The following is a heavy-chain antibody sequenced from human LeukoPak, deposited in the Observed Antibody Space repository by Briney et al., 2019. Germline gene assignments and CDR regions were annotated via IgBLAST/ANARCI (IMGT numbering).Heavy chain of an antibody. CDR2: IYTSGST. CDR1: GGSISSGSYY. V-gene: IGHV4-61*02. CDR3: ARGGPFGGVTTDRVDY. Sequence: SETLCLTCTVSGGSISSGSYYWSWIRQPAGKGLEWIGRIYTSGSTNYIPSLKSRVTISVDTSKNQVSLKLSSVTAADTAVYYFARGGPFGGVTTDRVDYWGQGTLVTASS. D-gene: IGHD3-16*01. J-gene: IGHJ4*02.